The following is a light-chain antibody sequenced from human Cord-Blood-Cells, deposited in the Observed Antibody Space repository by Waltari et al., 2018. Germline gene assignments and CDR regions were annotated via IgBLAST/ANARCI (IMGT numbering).Light chain of an antibody. V-gene: IGLV3-25*03. CDR3: CSYAGSSTWV. J-gene: IGLJ3*02. Sequence: SYELTQPPSVSVSPGQTARITCSGDALPKQYAYWYQQKPGQAPVLVIYKDSERPSGVSNRFSGSKSGNTASLTISGLQAEDEADYYCCSYAGSSTWVFGGGTKLTVL. CDR1: ALPKQY. CDR2: KDS.